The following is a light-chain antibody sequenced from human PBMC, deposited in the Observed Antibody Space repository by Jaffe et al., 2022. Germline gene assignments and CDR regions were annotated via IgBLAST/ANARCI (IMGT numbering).Light chain of an antibody. Sequence: QSALTQPASVSGSPGQSITISCTGTSSDVGTYKYVSWYQQHPGKAPKLIIYDINNRPSGISDRFSGSKSGNTASLTISGLQAEDEADYHCSSYTRSNTGIFGGGTKLTVL. J-gene: IGLJ2*01. CDR2: DIN. V-gene: IGLV2-14*03. CDR1: SSDVGTYKY. CDR3: SSYTRSNTGI.